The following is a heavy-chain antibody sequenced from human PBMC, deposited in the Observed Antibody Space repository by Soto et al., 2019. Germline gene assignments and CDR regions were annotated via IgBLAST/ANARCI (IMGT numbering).Heavy chain of an antibody. Sequence: QVQLVESGGAVVQPGKSLRLSCAASGFTFNTYGMYWVRQAPGKGLEWVAAISYDGSNKYPADSVKCRFTISRDNSKNTLYLQMNSMRVEDTAVYYCAKDIVRYTYGACDYWGQGALVTVSS. CDR3: AKDIVRYTYGACDY. CDR1: GFTFNTYG. D-gene: IGHD5-18*01. V-gene: IGHV3-30*18. CDR2: ISYDGSNK. J-gene: IGHJ4*02.